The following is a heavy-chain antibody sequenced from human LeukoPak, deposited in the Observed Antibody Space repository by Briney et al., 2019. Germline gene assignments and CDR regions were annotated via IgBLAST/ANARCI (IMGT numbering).Heavy chain of an antibody. CDR1: GFTFSSFW. V-gene: IGHV3-7*01. CDR3: ARGYYYDRSGYYLDN. D-gene: IGHD3-22*01. Sequence: GGSLRLSCVVSGFTFSSFWMSWVRQAPGKGLEWVANIKQDGSEKYYVDSVKGRFTMSRDNAKNSLYLQMNSVRAEDTAVYYCARGYYYDRSGYYLDNWGQGTLVTVSS. CDR2: IKQDGSEK. J-gene: IGHJ4*02.